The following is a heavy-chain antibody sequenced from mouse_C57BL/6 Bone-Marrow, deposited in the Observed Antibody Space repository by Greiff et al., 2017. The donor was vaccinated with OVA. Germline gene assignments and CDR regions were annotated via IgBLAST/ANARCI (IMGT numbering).Heavy chain of an antibody. CDR3: ASPVYYYAMDY. CDR2: IDPSDSYT. J-gene: IGHJ4*01. V-gene: IGHV1-50*01. CDR1: GYTFTSYW. Sequence: VQLQQPGAELVKPGASVKLSCKASGYTFTSYWMQWVKQRPGQGLEWIGEIDPSDSYTNFNQKFKGKATLTVDTSSSTAYMQLSSLTSEDSAVYYCASPVYYYAMDYWGQGTSVTVSS.